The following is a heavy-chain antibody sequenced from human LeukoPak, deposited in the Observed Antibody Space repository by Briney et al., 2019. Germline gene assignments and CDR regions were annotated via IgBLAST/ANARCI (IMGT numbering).Heavy chain of an antibody. J-gene: IGHJ5*01. CDR3: ARVSGSGLYFKSFDP. Sequence: SETLSLTCSVSGDDISSSNWWTWFRQPPQKGLEWIGEVYHSGSTNYNPSLKSRIYMSVDKSQNRFSLRLTSVTAADTAVYFCARVSGSGLYFKSFDPWGRGTLVIVSS. V-gene: IGHV4-4*02. CDR1: GDDISSSNW. D-gene: IGHD3-10*01. CDR2: VYHSGST.